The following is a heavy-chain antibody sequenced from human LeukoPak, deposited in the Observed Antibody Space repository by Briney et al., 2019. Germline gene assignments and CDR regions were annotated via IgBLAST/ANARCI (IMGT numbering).Heavy chain of an antibody. V-gene: IGHV3-9*01. CDR1: GFTFDDYA. J-gene: IGHJ4*02. D-gene: IGHD5-18*01. Sequence: GGSLRLSCAASGFTFDDYAMHWVRQAPGKGLEWVSGISWNSGSIGYADSVTGRFTISRDNAKNSLYLQMNSLRAEDTALYYCAKDYKDTAMAYYFDYWGQGTLVTVSS. CDR2: ISWNSGSI. CDR3: AKDYKDTAMAYYFDY.